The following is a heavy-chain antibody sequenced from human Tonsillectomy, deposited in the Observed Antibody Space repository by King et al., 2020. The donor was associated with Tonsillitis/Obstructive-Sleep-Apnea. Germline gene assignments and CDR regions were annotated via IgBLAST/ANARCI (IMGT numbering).Heavy chain of an antibody. D-gene: IGHD3-10*01. CDR1: EFTFSDYY. J-gene: IGHJ5*02. CDR2: LSSISTFQ. Sequence: VQLVESGGALVKPGGSLRLSCAASEFTFSDYYMNWIRQAPGKGLEWVSYLSSISTFQNYSDSVKGRFTISRDNAKNSLYLQMNSLRAEDTADYYCARGSTYGSGSLLDPWGQGTLATVSS. V-gene: IGHV3-11*05. CDR3: ARGSTYGSGSLLDP.